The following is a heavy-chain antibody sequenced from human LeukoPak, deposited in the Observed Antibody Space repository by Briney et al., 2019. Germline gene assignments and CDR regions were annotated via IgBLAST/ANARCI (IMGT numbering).Heavy chain of an antibody. Sequence: PSQTLSLTSTVSGRSISNYYWNWIRQPPGKGLDWIGYIYYSGRTNSKRSLKSRLTISVDTSKNQVSLELSSVTAADTAVYYCARRAFSYYGLDVWGQGTTVTVSS. V-gene: IGHV4-59*08. J-gene: IGHJ6*02. CDR1: GRSISNYY. CDR3: ARRAFSYYGLDV. CDR2: IYYSGRT.